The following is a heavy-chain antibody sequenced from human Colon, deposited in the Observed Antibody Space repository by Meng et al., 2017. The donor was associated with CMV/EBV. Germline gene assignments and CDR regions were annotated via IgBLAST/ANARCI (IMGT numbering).Heavy chain of an antibody. CDR3: ARVGTYTGVDV. D-gene: IGHD2-2*02. J-gene: IGHJ6*02. Sequence: SETLSLTCTVSGGSISSIGYYWAWIRQPPGKGLELIGTIHYSGITYYNSSLKSRVTISVDTSTNQFSLKLASVTAADTAVFYCARVGTYTGVDVWGQGTTVTVS. CDR1: GGSISSIGYY. V-gene: IGHV4-39*07. CDR2: IHYSGIT.